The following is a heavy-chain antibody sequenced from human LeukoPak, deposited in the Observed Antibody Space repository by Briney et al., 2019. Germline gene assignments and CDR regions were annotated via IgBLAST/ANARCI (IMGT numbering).Heavy chain of an antibody. J-gene: IGHJ6*03. Sequence: GRSLRLSCAASGFTFSNYAMHWVRQAPGKGLEWVAVISYHGYNKYYADSVRGRFTIPRDSSKNTVDLQMNSLRDEDTAVYYCARDQGDAGSRVKRDGHYMDVWGKGTTVTVSS. D-gene: IGHD1-1*01. V-gene: IGHV3-30*01. CDR2: ISYHGYNK. CDR1: GFTFSNYA. CDR3: ARDQGDAGSRVKRDGHYMDV.